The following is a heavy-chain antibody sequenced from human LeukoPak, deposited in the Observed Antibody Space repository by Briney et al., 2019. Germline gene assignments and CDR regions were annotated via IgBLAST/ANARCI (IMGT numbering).Heavy chain of an antibody. CDR3: ARESTFRLLRNVSDI. D-gene: IGHD5-12*01. CDR1: GYTFTIFH. Sequence: ASVKVSRKASGYTFTIFHIHWVRQAPGQGLEWMGLINPSDGSTSYAQKFQGRVTMTSDTSTSTVAMDLSSLRSDDTAVYYCARESTFRLLRNVSDIWGQGTMVTVSS. J-gene: IGHJ3*02. V-gene: IGHV1-46*01. CDR2: INPSDGST.